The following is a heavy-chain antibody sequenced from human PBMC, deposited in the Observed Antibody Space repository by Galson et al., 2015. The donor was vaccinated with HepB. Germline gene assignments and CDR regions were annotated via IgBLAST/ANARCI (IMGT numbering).Heavy chain of an antibody. CDR3: ARAVPAAMPYYYYYYMDV. D-gene: IGHD2-2*01. J-gene: IGHJ6*03. V-gene: IGHV4-31*03. Sequence: LSLTCTVSGGSISSGGYYWSWIRQHPGKGLEWIGYIYYSGSTYYNPSLKSRVTISVDTSKNQFSLKLSSVTAADTAVYYCARAVPAAMPYYYYYYMDVWGKGTTVTVSS. CDR1: GGSISSGGYY. CDR2: IYYSGST.